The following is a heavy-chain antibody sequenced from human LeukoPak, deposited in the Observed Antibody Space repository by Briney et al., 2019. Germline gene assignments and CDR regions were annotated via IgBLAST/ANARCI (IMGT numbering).Heavy chain of an antibody. Sequence: SQTLSLTCGVSGVSIRSAGYSYYWIRQLQGKGLEWIGHIYYSGSPSYNPSLKSRVAISMDTSHNHISLNITSVTAADTAVYYCARVTGDSNGYKSPSLDYWGQGTLVTVSS. D-gene: IGHD5-18*01. J-gene: IGHJ4*02. V-gene: IGHV4-31*11. CDR3: ARVTGDSNGYKSPSLDY. CDR1: GVSIRSAGYS. CDR2: IYYSGSP.